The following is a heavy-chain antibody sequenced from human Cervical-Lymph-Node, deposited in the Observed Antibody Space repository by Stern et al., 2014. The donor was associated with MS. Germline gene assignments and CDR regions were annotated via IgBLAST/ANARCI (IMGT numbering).Heavy chain of an antibody. J-gene: IGHJ4*02. V-gene: IGHV3-21*01. CDR3: ARARVGDYARSPHLDS. D-gene: IGHD4-17*01. Sequence: EVQLVESGGGLVKPGGSLRLSCDASGFTFSHYSINWVRQAPGKGLEWISAISNNFTNTSYADSVEGRFPISRDSAKNSVHLHMASLRAEDTAVYYCARARVGDYARSPHLDSWGRGTLVSVSS. CDR1: GFTFSHYS. CDR2: ISNNFTNT.